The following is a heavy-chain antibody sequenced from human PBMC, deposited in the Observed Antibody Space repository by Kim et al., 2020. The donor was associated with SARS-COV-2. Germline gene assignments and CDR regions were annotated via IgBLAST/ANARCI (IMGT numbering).Heavy chain of an antibody. V-gene: IGHV3-30*04. J-gene: IGHJ4*02. CDR1: GFTFSSYA. CDR3: ARNVGVTRVGGVDY. CDR2: ISYDGSNK. D-gene: IGHD1-26*01. Sequence: GGSLRLSCAASGFTFSSYAMHWVRQAPGKGLEWVAVISYDGSNKYYADSVKGRFTISRDNSKNTLYLQMNSLRAEDTAVYYCARNVGVTRVGGVDYWGQG.